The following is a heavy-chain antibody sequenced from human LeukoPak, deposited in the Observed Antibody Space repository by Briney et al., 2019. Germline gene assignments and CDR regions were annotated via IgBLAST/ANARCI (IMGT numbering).Heavy chain of an antibody. D-gene: IGHD3-10*01. CDR2: ISGSGGST. CDR3: AKGEYGSGSYLPPNYFDY. J-gene: IGHJ4*02. V-gene: IGHV3-23*01. Sequence: GGSLRLSCAASGFTFSSYAMSWVRQAPGKRQEWVSAISGSGGSTYYADSVKGRFTISRDNSKNTLYLQMNSLRAEDTAVYYCAKGEYGSGSYLPPNYFDYWGQGTLVTVSS. CDR1: GFTFSSYA.